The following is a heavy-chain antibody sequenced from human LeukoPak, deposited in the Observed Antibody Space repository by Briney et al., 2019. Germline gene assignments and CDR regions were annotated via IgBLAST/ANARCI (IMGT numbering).Heavy chain of an antibody. CDR2: IKQDGSEK. D-gene: IGHD3-22*01. J-gene: IGHJ4*02. CDR3: ARYYYDSSGYYCYFDY. V-gene: IGHV3-7*04. CDR1: GFTSSSYS. Sequence: PGGSLRLSCAASGFTSSSYSMSWVRQAPGKGLEWVANIKQDGSEKYYVDSVRGRFTISRDNAKNSVYLQMNSLRAEDTAVYYCARYYYDSSGYYCYFDYWGQGTLVTVSS.